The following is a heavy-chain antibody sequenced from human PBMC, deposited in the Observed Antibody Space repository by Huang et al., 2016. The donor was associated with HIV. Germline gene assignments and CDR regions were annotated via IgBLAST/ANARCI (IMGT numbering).Heavy chain of an antibody. V-gene: IGHV3-30*18. Sequence: QVQLVESGGGVVQPGRSLRLSCAAFGFTFNKFDMHWVRQAPGKGLECVAIISYDGSSKYHAYSVKGRFTISRDNSKNTVYLQMNSLRVEDTAVYYCAKDGRGSGTYYDYFEYWGQGTLVTVSS. D-gene: IGHD1-26*01. J-gene: IGHJ4*02. CDR1: GFTFNKFD. CDR3: AKDGRGSGTYYDYFEY. CDR2: ISYDGSSK.